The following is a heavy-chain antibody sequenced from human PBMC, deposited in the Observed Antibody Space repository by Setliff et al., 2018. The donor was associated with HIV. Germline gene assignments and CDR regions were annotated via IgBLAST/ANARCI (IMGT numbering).Heavy chain of an antibody. CDR2: IYSDGNT. D-gene: IGHD2-15*01. Sequence: GGSLRLSCAGSGFTVSSSYMTWVRQAPGKGLEWVSVIYSDGNTFYADSVKGRFSISRDNSKNTLSLQMNSPRSEDTALYYCARHEAECFDNKCYAGLRGAWGQGTLVTVSS. CDR1: GFTVSSSY. J-gene: IGHJ4*02. CDR3: ARHEAECFDNKCYAGLRGA. V-gene: IGHV3-66*02.